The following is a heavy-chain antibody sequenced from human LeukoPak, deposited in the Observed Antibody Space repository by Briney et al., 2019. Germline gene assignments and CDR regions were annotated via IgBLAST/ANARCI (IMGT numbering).Heavy chain of an antibody. CDR3: ATEEQSRYYYYYMDV. D-gene: IGHD6-19*01. CDR1: GGTFSSYA. CDR2: IIPIFGTA. J-gene: IGHJ6*03. Sequence: ASVKVSCKASGGTFSSYAISWVRQAPGQGLEWMGGIIPIFGTANYAQKFRGRVTITADESTSTAYMELSSLRSEDTAVYYCATEEQSRYYYYYMDVWGKGTTVTISS. V-gene: IGHV1-69*01.